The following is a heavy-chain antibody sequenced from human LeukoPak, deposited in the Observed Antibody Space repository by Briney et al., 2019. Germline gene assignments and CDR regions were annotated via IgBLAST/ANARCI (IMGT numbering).Heavy chain of an antibody. D-gene: IGHD3-9*01. Sequence: SEPLSLTCTVSGGSISSYYWSWIRQPPGKGLEWIGYIYYSGSTNYNHSLKSRVTISVDTSKNQFSLKLSSVTAADTAVYYCARDILTGYSNWFDPWGKGTLVTVSS. CDR2: IYYSGST. V-gene: IGHV4-59*01. J-gene: IGHJ5*02. CDR3: ARDILTGYSNWFDP. CDR1: GGSISSYY.